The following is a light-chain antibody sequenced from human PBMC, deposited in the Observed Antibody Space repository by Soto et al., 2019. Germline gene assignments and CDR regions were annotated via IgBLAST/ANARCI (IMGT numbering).Light chain of an antibody. CDR2: DAS. J-gene: IGKJ3*01. CDR3: QQRSNWPPVVT. Sequence: EIVLTQSPATLSLSPGERATLSCRASQSVSSYLAWSQQKPGQSPRLLIYDASNKATGIPARFSGSGSGTDFTLTISILEPEDFAVYYCQQRSNWPPVVTFGPGTKVDIK. CDR1: QSVSSY. V-gene: IGKV3-11*01.